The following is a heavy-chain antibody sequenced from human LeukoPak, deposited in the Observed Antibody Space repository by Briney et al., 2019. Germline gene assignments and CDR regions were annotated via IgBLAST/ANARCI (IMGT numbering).Heavy chain of an antibody. CDR1: GFTFSSYA. J-gene: IGHJ4*02. CDR3: ARDRGSSTAVRGVNYY. Sequence: GGSLRLSCAASGFTFSSYAMSWVRQAPGKGLEWVSAISGSGGSTYYADSVKGRFTISRDNAKNSVYLQMNSLRAEDTAVYYCARDRGSSTAVRGVNYYWGQGTLATVSS. V-gene: IGHV3-23*01. D-gene: IGHD3-10*01. CDR2: ISGSGGST.